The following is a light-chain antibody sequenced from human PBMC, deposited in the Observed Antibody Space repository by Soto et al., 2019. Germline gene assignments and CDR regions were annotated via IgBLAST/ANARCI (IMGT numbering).Light chain of an antibody. J-gene: IGLJ3*02. CDR2: QVS. Sequence: HSALTQPPSVSGSPGQSVTIYCTGTSSDVGSYNRVSWYQQPPGTAPQLMICQVSNRPSGVPDRFSGSKSGNTASLTISGLQDEDEADYYCSSYTSSGTWVFGGGTKLTVL. CDR1: SSDVGSYNR. CDR3: SSYTSSGTWV. V-gene: IGLV2-18*02.